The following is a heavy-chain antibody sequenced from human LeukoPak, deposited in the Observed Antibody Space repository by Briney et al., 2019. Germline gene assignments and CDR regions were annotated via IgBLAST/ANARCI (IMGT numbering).Heavy chain of an antibody. CDR3: ARGTEEDYYDSSGYYDY. CDR1: GYTFSGNY. Sequence: ASVKVSCKASGYTFSGNYIHWVRQAPGQGLEWMGRINPNSGGTNYAQKFQGRVTMTRDTSISTAYMELSRLRSDDTAVYYCARGTEEDYYDSSGYYDYWGQGTLVTVSS. V-gene: IGHV1-2*06. J-gene: IGHJ4*02. CDR2: INPNSGGT. D-gene: IGHD3-22*01.